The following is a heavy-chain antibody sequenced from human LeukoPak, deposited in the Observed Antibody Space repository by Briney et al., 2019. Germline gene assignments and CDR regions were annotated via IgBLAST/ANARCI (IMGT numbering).Heavy chain of an antibody. CDR1: GVSISSYY. J-gene: IGHJ4*02. D-gene: IGHD1-26*01. CDR2: IYYSGST. CDR3: ASLGADYYFDY. Sequence: PSETLSLTCTVSGVSISSYYWSWIRQPPGKGLEWIGYIYYSGSTNYAPSLKSRVTISVDTSKNQFSLKLSSVTAADTAVYYCASLGADYYFDYWGQGTLVTVSS. V-gene: IGHV4-59*01.